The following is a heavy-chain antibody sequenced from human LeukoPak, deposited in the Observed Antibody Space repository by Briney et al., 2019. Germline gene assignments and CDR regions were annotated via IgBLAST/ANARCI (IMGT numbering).Heavy chain of an antibody. V-gene: IGHV1-69*05. D-gene: IGHD3-3*01. Sequence: ASVKVSCKASGGTFSSYAISWVRQAPGQGLEWMGGIIPIFGTAYYAQKFQGRVTITTDESTSTAYMELGSLRSEDTAVYYCARDPTYYTIFGVALKAKNWFDPWGQGTLVTVSS. J-gene: IGHJ5*02. CDR2: IIPIFGTA. CDR3: ARDPTYYTIFGVALKAKNWFDP. CDR1: GGTFSSYA.